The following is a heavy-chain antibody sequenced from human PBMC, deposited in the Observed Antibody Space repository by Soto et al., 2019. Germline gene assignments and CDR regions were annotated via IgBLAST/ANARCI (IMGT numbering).Heavy chain of an antibody. V-gene: IGHV4-39*01. J-gene: IGHJ4*02. D-gene: IGHD2-15*01. CDR2: IYYSGST. Sequence: QLQLQESGPGLVKPSETLSLTCTVSGGSISSSSYYWGWIRQPPGKGLEWIGSIYYSGSTYYNPSLPSRVTISVHTSKNQFSLTLRSVPAADPAVYYCARHTPAISISDHWGQGTLVTVSS. CDR1: GGSISSSSYY. CDR3: ARHTPAISISDH.